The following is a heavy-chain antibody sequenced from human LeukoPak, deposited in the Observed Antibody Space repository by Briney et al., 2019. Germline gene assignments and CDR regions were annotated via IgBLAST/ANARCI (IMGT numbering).Heavy chain of an antibody. D-gene: IGHD3-16*01. Sequence: GGSLSLFCTTSGFTFGTHTMHWFRQAPGKVLQWIGFIRSSGTTQYAASVKGRFTISRDDSKSIAYLQMNSLKTEDTAVYYCTRDRFYVWFDPWGQGTLVTVSS. CDR3: TRDRFYVWFDP. V-gene: IGHV3-49*03. J-gene: IGHJ5*02. CDR1: GFTFGTHT. CDR2: IRSSGTT.